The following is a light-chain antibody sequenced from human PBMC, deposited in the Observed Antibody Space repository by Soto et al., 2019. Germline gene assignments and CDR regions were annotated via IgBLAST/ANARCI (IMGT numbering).Light chain of an antibody. CDR3: CSYTGNTTPV. CDR2: EVS. V-gene: IGLV2-14*01. Sequence: QSALTPPASVSGSPGQSITISCTGTSNDVGGYAYVSWYQQYPGKAPKLVISEVSNRPSVVSHRFSGSRSGNTSSLTISGLQAEDEADYHCCSYTGNTTPVFGGGTKLTVL. CDR1: SNDVGGYAY. J-gene: IGLJ3*02.